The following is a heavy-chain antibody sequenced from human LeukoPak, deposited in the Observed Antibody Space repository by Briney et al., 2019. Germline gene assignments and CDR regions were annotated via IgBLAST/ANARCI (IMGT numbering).Heavy chain of an antibody. CDR3: ATVGSSSGWSLGY. CDR1: GYTFTGYY. J-gene: IGHJ4*02. D-gene: IGHD6-19*01. Sequence: ASVKVSCKASGYTFTGYYMHWVRQAPGQGLEWMGWINPNSGGTNYAQKFQGRVTMTRDTSISTAYMELSSLRSEDTAVYYCATVGSSSGWSLGYWGQGTLVTVSS. V-gene: IGHV1-2*02. CDR2: INPNSGGT.